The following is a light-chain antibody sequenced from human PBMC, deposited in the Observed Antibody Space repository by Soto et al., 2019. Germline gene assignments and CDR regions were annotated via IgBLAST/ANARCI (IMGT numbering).Light chain of an antibody. V-gene: IGKV1-9*01. CDR3: QQLRMYPST. CDR2: AAS. CDR1: QDIAIY. J-gene: IGKJ4*01. Sequence: HLTQHTSWVQASLGNRVSMTCRASQDIAIYLAWYQQKPGEAPKLLIYAASTLYGGVASRFGGSGSGTDFALTITSLQAEDFATSCCQQLRMYPSTFGGGTKVDNK.